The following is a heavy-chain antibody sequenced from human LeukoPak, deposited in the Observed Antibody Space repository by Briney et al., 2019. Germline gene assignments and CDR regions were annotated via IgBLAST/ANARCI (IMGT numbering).Heavy chain of an antibody. CDR1: GYSFTDYW. J-gene: IGHJ4*02. D-gene: IGHD5-12*01. V-gene: IGHV5-10-1*01. Sequence: GESLKISGKSSGYSFTDYWISWVGQMPGKGLEWMGRIDPSDSYTNSSPSFQGHVTISADKPISTAYLQWSSLKAADNAMYYCARHPWRSGFGYWGQGTLVTVSS. CDR3: ARHPWRSGFGY. CDR2: IDPSDSYT.